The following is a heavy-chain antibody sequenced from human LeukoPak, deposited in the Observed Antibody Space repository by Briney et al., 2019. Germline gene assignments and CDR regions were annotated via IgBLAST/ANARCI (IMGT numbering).Heavy chain of an antibody. J-gene: IGHJ4*02. V-gene: IGHV4-4*09. CDR2: IYTSGGT. D-gene: IGHD6-6*01. Sequence: SETLSLTCTVSGDSISSYYWSWIRQPPGKGLEWIGYIYTSGGTNYIPSLKGRVAISIDTSKNQSSLKLSSVAAADSAVYYCARLTRLSTSPDRYYLDYWGQGTLVTVSS. CDR1: GDSISSYY. CDR3: ARLTRLSTSPDRYYLDY.